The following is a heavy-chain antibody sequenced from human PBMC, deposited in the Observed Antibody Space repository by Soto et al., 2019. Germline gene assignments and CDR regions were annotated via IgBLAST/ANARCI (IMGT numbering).Heavy chain of an antibody. Sequence: GASVKVSCKASGYTFTSYGISWVRQAPGQGLEWMGWISAYNGNTNYAQKLQGRVTMTTDTSTSTANMELRSLRSDDTAANNSARRGENVWGSYRYWGQGTLVTVSS. CDR2: ISAYNGNT. CDR3: ARRGENVWGSYRY. D-gene: IGHD3-16*02. V-gene: IGHV1-18*01. CDR1: GYTFTSYG. J-gene: IGHJ4*02.